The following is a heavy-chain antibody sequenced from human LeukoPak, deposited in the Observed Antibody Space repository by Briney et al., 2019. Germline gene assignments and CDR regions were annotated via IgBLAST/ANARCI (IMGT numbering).Heavy chain of an antibody. Sequence: GGSLRLSCAASGFTVSSNYMSWVRQAPGKGLEWVGRTRNKANSYTTEYATSVNGRFTISRDDSKNSLYLQMNSLKTEDTAVYYCARVHSRYSDFDYWGQGTLVTVSS. D-gene: IGHD2-21*01. CDR2: TRNKANSYTT. J-gene: IGHJ4*02. CDR3: ARVHSRYSDFDY. CDR1: GFTVSSNY. V-gene: IGHV3-72*01.